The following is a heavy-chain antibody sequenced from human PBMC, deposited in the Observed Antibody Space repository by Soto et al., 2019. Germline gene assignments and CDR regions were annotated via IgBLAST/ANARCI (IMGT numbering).Heavy chain of an antibody. V-gene: IGHV3-11*01. J-gene: IGHJ6*03. D-gene: IGHD2-2*01. CDR3: AREDCSSTSCYLGRYYYYYYYMDV. CDR2: ISSSGSTI. Sequence: QVQLVESGGGLVKPGGSLRLSCAASGFTFSDYYMSWIRQAPGKGLEWVSYISSSGSTIYYADSVKGRFTISRDNAKNSLYLQMNSLRAEDTAVYYCAREDCSSTSCYLGRYYYYYYYMDVWGKGTTVTVSS. CDR1: GFTFSDYY.